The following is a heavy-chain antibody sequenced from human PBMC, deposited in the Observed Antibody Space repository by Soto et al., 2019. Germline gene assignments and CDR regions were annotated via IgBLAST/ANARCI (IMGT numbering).Heavy chain of an antibody. CDR2: INAGNGNT. Sequence: QVQLVQSGAEVKKPGASVKVSCKASGYTFTSYAMHWVRQAPGQRLEWMGWINAGNGNTKYSQKFQGRVTITRDTSASTAYMELSSLRSEDTDVYYCARTAVAGGPRVMGYWGQGTLVTVSS. V-gene: IGHV1-3*01. J-gene: IGHJ4*02. D-gene: IGHD6-19*01. CDR3: ARTAVAGGPRVMGY. CDR1: GYTFTSYA.